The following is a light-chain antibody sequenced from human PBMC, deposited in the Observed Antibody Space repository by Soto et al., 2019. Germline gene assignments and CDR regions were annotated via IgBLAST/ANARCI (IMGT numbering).Light chain of an antibody. CDR3: MQALQTPYT. V-gene: IGKV2-28*01. CDR2: LGF. J-gene: IGKJ2*01. CDR1: QRLLHSNGNIF. Sequence: EIVMTQSPPSLTVTPGEPASISCRSSQRLLHSNGNIFLEWYLQKPGQSPQLLIYLGFNRASGVPDRVSGSVAGTDFTLKISRVEAEDVGVYYCMQALQTPYTFGQGTKLEIK.